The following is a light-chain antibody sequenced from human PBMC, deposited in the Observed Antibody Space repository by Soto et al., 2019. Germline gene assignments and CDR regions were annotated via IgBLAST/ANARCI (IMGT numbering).Light chain of an antibody. Sequence: EIVMTQSPVTLSVSPGESATLSCGASQSVSIELLWYQQKPGQAPRLLVYGASSRASGIPARFSGSGSGTEFTLTISSLQSEDFAVYYCLQYNNWPYTFGQGTKLEIK. CDR2: GAS. J-gene: IGKJ2*01. V-gene: IGKV3-15*01. CDR1: QSVSIE. CDR3: LQYNNWPYT.